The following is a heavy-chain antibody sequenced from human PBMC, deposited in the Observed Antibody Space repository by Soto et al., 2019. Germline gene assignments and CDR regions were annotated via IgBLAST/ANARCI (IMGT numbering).Heavy chain of an antibody. V-gene: IGHV4-31*01. J-gene: IGHJ5*02. CDR2: IYYSGSA. CDR1: GGSISSGGYY. CDR3: ARVGGINGFGP. Sequence: QVQLQESGPGLVKPSQTLSLTCTVSGGSISSGGYYWSWIRQHPGKGLEWIGYIYYSGSAYYNPSLKSQVTISVDTSKYQVALQLCSVTAGNSAVDYCARVGGINGFGPWGQGTLVTVSS. D-gene: IGHD3-16*01.